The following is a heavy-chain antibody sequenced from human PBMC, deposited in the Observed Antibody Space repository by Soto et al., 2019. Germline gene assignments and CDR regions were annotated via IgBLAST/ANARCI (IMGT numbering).Heavy chain of an antibody. J-gene: IGHJ6*02. Sequence: QVQLVQSGAEVKKPGSSVKVSCKASGGTFSSYAISWVRQAPGQGLEWMGGIIPISGTANYAQKFQGRVTITADESTSTAYKELSSLRSEDTAEYYSARSQGSSTSLESYYDYYYGMDVWGQGTTVTVSS. CDR2: IIPISGTA. CDR1: GGTFSSYA. D-gene: IGHD2-2*01. V-gene: IGHV1-69*01. CDR3: ARSQGSSTSLESYYDYYYGMDV.